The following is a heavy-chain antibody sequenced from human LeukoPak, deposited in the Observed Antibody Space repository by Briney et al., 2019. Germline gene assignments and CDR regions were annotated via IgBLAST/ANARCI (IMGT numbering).Heavy chain of an antibody. CDR3: ARDPLGYGWGSPGQGYDY. Sequence: ASVKVSCTASGYTFTSYDINWVRQPTGQGLEWMGWMTPNSGNTGYAQKFQGRVTMTRNTSISTDYMELRSLRSEDTAVYYCARDPLGYGWGSPGQGYDYWGQGTLVTVSS. J-gene: IGHJ4*02. V-gene: IGHV1-8*01. D-gene: IGHD3-10*01. CDR1: GYTFTSYD. CDR2: MTPNSGNT.